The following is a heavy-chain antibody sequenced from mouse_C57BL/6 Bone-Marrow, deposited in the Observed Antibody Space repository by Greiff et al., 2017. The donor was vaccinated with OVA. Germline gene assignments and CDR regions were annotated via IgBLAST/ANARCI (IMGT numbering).Heavy chain of an antibody. CDR2: ISDGGSYT. J-gene: IGHJ2*01. Sequence: EVQLVESGGGLVKPGGSLKLSCAASGFTFSSYAMSWVRQTPEKRLEWVATISDGGSYTYYPDNVKGRFTISRDNAKNNLYLQMSHLKSEDTAMYYCAREGTLYYFDYWGQGTTLTVSS. V-gene: IGHV5-4*01. CDR3: AREGTLYYFDY. CDR1: GFTFSSYA.